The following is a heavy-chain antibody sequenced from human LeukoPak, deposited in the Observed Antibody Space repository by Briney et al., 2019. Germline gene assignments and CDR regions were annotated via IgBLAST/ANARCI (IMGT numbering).Heavy chain of an antibody. V-gene: IGHV5-51*01. J-gene: IGHJ6*03. CDR2: IYPDDSNT. Sequence: GESLKISCQGSGYNFPIYWIGWVRQMPGQGLEWMGIIYPDDSNTIYGPSFQGQVTISADKSINTAYLEWSSLKASDAAIYYCARQGAAGKYYYYYMDVWGKGTTVTVSS. CDR3: ARQGAAGKYYYYYMDV. D-gene: IGHD6-13*01. CDR1: GYNFPIYW.